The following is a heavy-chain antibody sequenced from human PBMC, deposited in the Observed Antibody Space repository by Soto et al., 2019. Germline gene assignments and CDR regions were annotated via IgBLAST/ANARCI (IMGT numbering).Heavy chain of an antibody. V-gene: IGHV2-5*02. Sequence: HITLKESGPTLVKPTQTLTLTCIFSGFSFSADGVGVGWIRQPPGKTLEWLALIYWDDDTHYRPSLKSRLTITKDSSKNQVVLTMTHMDPLDTATYYCAHAFGGTSWPNDAFDVWGQGTVVTVSS. D-gene: IGHD3-16*01. J-gene: IGHJ3*01. CDR3: AHAFGGTSWPNDAFDV. CDR1: GFSFSADGVG. CDR2: IYWDDDT.